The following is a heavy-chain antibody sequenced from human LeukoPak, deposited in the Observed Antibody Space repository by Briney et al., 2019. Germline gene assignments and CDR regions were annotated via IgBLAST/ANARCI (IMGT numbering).Heavy chain of an antibody. CDR3: AKDDLQLSPPGYFDY. CDR1: GFTFSTYG. CDR2: ISYDGNNK. Sequence: GGSLRLSCAASGFTFSTYGMHWVRQAPGKGLEWVAIISYDGNNKYYADYADSVKGRFTISRDNSKNTLYLQMNSLRAEDTAVYYCAKDDLQLSPPGYFDYWGQGTLVTVSS. J-gene: IGHJ4*02. V-gene: IGHV3-30*18. D-gene: IGHD5-18*01.